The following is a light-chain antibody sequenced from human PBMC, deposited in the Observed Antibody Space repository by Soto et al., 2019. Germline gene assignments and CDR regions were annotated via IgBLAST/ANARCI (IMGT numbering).Light chain of an antibody. J-gene: IGKJ1*01. CDR3: QQYGGSVPWT. V-gene: IGKV3-20*01. CDR1: QSVSSN. Sequence: DIVMAQYPATLSVSPVEIATLYCRASQSVSSNSAWYQQKPGQAPRLLIYGASTRATAIPDRFSGSGSGTDFTLTITRLEPEDFAVYYCQQYGGSVPWTFGQRSKVDIK. CDR2: GAS.